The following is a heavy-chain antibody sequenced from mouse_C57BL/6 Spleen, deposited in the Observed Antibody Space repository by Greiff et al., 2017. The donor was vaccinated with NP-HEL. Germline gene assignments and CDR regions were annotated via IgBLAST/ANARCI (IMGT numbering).Heavy chain of an antibody. Sequence: EVQGVESVAELVRPGASVKLSCTASGFNIKNTYMHWVKQRPEQGLEWIGRIDPANGNTKYAPKFQGKATITADTSSNTAYLQLSSLTSGDTAIYYCGDYYGSSYGFAYWGQGTLVTVSA. CDR2: IDPANGNT. CDR3: GDYYGSSYGFAY. D-gene: IGHD1-1*01. V-gene: IGHV14-3*01. CDR1: GFNIKNTY. J-gene: IGHJ3*01.